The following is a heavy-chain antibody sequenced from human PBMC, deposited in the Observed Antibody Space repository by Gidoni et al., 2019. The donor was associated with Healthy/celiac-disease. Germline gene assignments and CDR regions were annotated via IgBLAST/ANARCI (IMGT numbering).Heavy chain of an antibody. D-gene: IGHD2-2*01. CDR1: GSTFSEAW. CDR2: ITSKTDGGTT. CDR3: TTGSSRNYYYYMDV. Sequence: EVQLVESGGGLVKPGGALRLTGAASGSTFSEAWMYWGRHAPGKGLEWVGRITSKTDGGTTDSAAPVNGRFTISRDDSKNTLYLQMTSLKTEDTAVYYCTTGSSRNYYYYMDVWVKGTTVTVSS. J-gene: IGHJ6*03. V-gene: IGHV3-15*07.